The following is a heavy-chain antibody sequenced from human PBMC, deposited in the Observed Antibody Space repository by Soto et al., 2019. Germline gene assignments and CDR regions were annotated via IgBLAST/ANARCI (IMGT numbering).Heavy chain of an antibody. CDR1: GYNFTSCG. D-gene: IGHD2-15*01. Sequence: SVKVSCKAVGYNFTSCGISCVRQAPGQGLEWMGWISAYNGNTNYAQKLQGRVTMTTDTSTSTAYMELRSLRSDDTSVYYCARASVPGSCYGYWGQGTLVTVSS. J-gene: IGHJ4*02. CDR2: ISAYNGNT. V-gene: IGHV1-18*01. CDR3: ARASVPGSCYGY.